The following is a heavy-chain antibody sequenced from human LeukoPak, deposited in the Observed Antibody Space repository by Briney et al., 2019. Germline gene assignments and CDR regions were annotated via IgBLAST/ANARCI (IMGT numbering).Heavy chain of an antibody. CDR1: GFTFSSYA. CDR3: AKDRSMTPVVNLYFQH. J-gene: IGHJ1*01. Sequence: GGALRLYCAASGFTFSSYAMSWVRPAPGEGLEGVSTSNNSGGNTYYVDSGKGRFIITRYNCKNTLYVQRNNLKAEGMYVYSCAKDRSMTPVVNLYFQHWGQGTLVTVSS. V-gene: IGHV3-23*01. D-gene: IGHD4-23*01. CDR2: SNNSGGNT.